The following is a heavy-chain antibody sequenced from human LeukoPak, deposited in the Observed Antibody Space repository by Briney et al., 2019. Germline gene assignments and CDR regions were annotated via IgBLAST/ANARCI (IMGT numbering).Heavy chain of an antibody. CDR3: AKAGSSQGYFDS. Sequence: ASVKVSCKASGGTFSSYAISWVRQAPGQGLEWMGGIIPIFDTANYAQKFQGRVTITTDESTSTAYMELSSLRSEDTAVYYCAKAGSSQGYFDSWGQGTLVTVSS. CDR2: IIPIFDTA. D-gene: IGHD2-15*01. CDR1: GGTFSSYA. J-gene: IGHJ4*02. V-gene: IGHV1-69*05.